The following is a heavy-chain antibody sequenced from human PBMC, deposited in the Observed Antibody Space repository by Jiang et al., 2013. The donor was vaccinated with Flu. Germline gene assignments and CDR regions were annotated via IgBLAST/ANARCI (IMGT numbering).Heavy chain of an antibody. CDR1: GGTFSSYA. CDR2: IIPILGIA. Sequence: SGAEVKKPGSSVKVSCKASGGTFSSYAISWVRQAPGQGLEWMGRIIPILGIANYAQKFQGRVTITADKSTSTAYMELSSLRSEDTAVYYCARDSDRVQLTKYYFDYWGQGTLVTVSS. CDR3: ARDSDRVQLTKYYFDY. V-gene: IGHV1-69*04. D-gene: IGHD6-6*01. J-gene: IGHJ4*02.